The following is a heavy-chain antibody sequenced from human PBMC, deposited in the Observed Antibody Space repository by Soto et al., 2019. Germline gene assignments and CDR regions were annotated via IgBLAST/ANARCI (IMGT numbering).Heavy chain of an antibody. Sequence: ASVKVSCKASGYTFTSYYMHWVRQAPGQRLEWMGIINPSGGSTSYAQKFQGRVTMSRDTSTSTVYMELSSLRSEDTAVFYCAIPAGYYYYSMDVWGKGTTGTVSS. CDR1: GYTFTSYY. J-gene: IGHJ6*04. CDR2: INPSGGST. CDR3: AIPAGYYYYSMDV. V-gene: IGHV1-46*03.